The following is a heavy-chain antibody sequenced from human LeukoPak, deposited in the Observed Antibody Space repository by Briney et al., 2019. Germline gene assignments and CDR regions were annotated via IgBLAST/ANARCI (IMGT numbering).Heavy chain of an antibody. J-gene: IGHJ4*02. CDR2: IRYDGSNK. V-gene: IGHV3-30*02. D-gene: IGHD6-13*01. CDR1: GFTFSSYG. CDR3: AKSLSSYSSSWSPFGDY. Sequence: GGSLRLSCAASGFTFSSYGMHWVRQAPGKGLEWVAFIRYDGSNKYYADSVKGRFTISRDNSKNTLYLQMNSLRAEDTAVYYCAKSLSSYSSSWSPFGDYWGQGTLVTVSS.